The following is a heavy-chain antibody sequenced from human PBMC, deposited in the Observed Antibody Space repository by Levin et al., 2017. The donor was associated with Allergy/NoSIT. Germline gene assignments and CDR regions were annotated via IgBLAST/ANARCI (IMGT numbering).Heavy chain of an antibody. J-gene: IGHJ6*02. CDR3: ARRSANYYYYYGMDV. V-gene: IGHV1-2*02. Sequence: PGASVKVSCKASGYTFTGYYMHWVRQAPGQGLEWMGWINPNSGGTNYAQKFQGRVTMTRDTSISTAYMELSRLRSDDTAVYYCARRSANYYYYYGMDVWGQGTTVTVSS. CDR1: GYTFTGYY. CDR2: INPNSGGT.